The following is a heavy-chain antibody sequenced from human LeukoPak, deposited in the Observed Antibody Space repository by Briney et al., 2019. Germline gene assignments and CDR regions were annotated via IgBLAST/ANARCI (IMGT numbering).Heavy chain of an antibody. J-gene: IGHJ4*02. CDR1: GYTFTRYY. CDR2: INPNSGGT. Sequence: ASVKVSCMASGYTFTRYYMHWVRQAPGQGLEWMGWINPNSGGTNYAQTFQGRVTMTRDTSISTAYMELSRLRSDDTAVYYCARGSPIVVVTAISQPFDYWGQGTLVTVSS. D-gene: IGHD2-21*02. CDR3: ARGSPIVVVTAISQPFDY. V-gene: IGHV1-2*02.